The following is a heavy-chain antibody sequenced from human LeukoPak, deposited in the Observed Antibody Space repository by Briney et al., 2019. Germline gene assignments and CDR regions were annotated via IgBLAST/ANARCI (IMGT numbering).Heavy chain of an antibody. V-gene: IGHV3-21*01. D-gene: IGHD5-12*01. CDR3: ARASGGDRGYDLYYLDY. J-gene: IGHJ4*02. CDR1: GFNFSTYN. Sequence: PGGSLRLSCGVSGFNFSTYNMNWVRQAPGKGLEWVSTISSSSSYMYYADSVRGRFTISRDNAKSSLYLQMNSLRAEDTAVYYCARASGGDRGYDLYYLDYWGQGNLVTVSS. CDR2: ISSSSSYM.